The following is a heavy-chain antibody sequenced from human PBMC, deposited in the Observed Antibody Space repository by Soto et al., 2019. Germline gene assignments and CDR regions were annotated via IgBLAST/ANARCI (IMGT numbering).Heavy chain of an antibody. D-gene: IGHD1-7*01. Sequence: QVQLVQSGGEVKKPGASVKVSCKASAYTFTNYGISWVRQAPGQGLEWMGWISADNGNINYAQKLRVRVTMTTDTSTSSADLEVRSLRSDDEAVYYCARSVRSGNLREFDSLGQGTLVPVSS. CDR2: ISADNGNI. CDR3: ARSVRSGNLREFDS. CDR1: AYTFTNYG. V-gene: IGHV1-18*01. J-gene: IGHJ4*02.